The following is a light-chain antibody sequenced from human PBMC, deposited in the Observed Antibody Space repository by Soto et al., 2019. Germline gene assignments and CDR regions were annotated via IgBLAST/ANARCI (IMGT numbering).Light chain of an antibody. J-gene: IGLJ2*01. Sequence: QYALTQPASVSGSPGQSITISCTGTSSDVGGYNYVSWYQQHPGKAPKFMIYEVSNRPSGVSNRFSGSKSGNTASLTISGLQAEDEADYYCSSYTSSRTYVVFGGGTKLTVL. CDR1: SSDVGGYNY. CDR3: SSYTSSRTYVV. V-gene: IGLV2-14*01. CDR2: EVS.